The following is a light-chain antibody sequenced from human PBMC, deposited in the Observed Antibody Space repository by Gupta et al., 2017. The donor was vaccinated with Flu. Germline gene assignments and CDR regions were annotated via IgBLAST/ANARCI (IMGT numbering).Light chain of an antibody. Sequence: QGDSLRSSYASWYRQKPRQAPVLVIYGKNNRPSGIPDRFSGSSSGSTASLTITGAQAEDEGDYYCNSRDTSNNDVIFGGGTKVTVL. V-gene: IGLV3-19*01. CDR3: NSRDTSNNDVI. J-gene: IGLJ2*01. CDR2: GKN. CDR1: SLRSSY.